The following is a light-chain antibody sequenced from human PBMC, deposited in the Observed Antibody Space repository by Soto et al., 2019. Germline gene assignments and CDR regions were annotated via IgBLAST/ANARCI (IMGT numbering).Light chain of an antibody. V-gene: IGKV1-5*03. CDR2: KAS. CDR1: QTISSW. CDR3: QHYNSYSEA. J-gene: IGKJ1*01. Sequence: DIQITQYPSTLSASVGDRVAITCRASQTISSWLAWYKQKPGKAPKLLIYKASTLKSGVPSRFSSSGYGTELTLTISSLQPDDFATYYCQHYNSYSEAFGQGTKVDIK.